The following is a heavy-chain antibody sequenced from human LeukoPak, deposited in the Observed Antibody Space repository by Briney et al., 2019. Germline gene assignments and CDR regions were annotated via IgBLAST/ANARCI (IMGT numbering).Heavy chain of an antibody. CDR2: IYYSGST. J-gene: IGHJ4*02. CDR1: GGSMSSYY. D-gene: IGHD5-24*01. Sequence: PSETLSLTCTVSGGSMSSYYWSWIRQPPGKGLEWIGYIYYSGSTKYNPSLKSRVTVSVDTSKNQFSLKLSSVTAADTAVYYCARGARAGYNLEPFDYWGQGTLVTVSS. V-gene: IGHV4-59*08. CDR3: ARGARAGYNLEPFDY.